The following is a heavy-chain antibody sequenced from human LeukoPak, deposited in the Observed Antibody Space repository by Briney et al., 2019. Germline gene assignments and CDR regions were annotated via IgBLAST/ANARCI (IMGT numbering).Heavy chain of an antibody. Sequence: PSETLSLTCIVSGDSISSGAYYWGWIRQYPGKGLEWIGYIYNGGGTYYNPSLKSRVTISVDTSKNQFSLKLSPVTAADTAVYYCARDRGDGMDVWGQGTTVTVSS. CDR1: GDSISSGAYY. V-gene: IGHV4-31*03. CDR2: IYNGGGT. J-gene: IGHJ6*02. CDR3: ARDRGDGMDV.